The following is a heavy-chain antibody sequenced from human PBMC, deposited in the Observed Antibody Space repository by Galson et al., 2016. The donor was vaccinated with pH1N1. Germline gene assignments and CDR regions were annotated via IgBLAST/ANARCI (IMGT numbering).Heavy chain of an antibody. CDR1: GYTFTTNY. J-gene: IGHJ4*02. Sequence: SVKVSCKASGYTFTTNYIHWVRQAPGQGLEWMGVIDPSGGGTTYAQKFQARVTMTRDTSTSTVYMDLSSLKSEDTAVYYCTRDLGRRREYWGQGTRVTVSS. CDR2: IDPSGGGT. CDR3: TRDLGRRREY. D-gene: IGHD1-26*01. V-gene: IGHV1-46*01.